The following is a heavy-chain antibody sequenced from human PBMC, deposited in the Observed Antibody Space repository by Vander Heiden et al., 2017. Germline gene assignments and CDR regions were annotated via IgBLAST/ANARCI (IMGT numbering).Heavy chain of an antibody. J-gene: IGHJ4*02. V-gene: IGHV3-30-3*01. CDR2: MSYDGSKK. CDR3: ARGAGYFGDYVLY. D-gene: IGHD4-17*01. CDR1: GFTFSTYA. Sequence: QVQLVESGGGVVQPGRSLRLSCAASGFTFSTYAMDWVRQAPGKGLEWVALMSYDGSKKYYADSVKGRFTISRDNSKNTLYLQMNSLGAEDTAVYYCARGAGYFGDYVLYGGQGTLVTVSS.